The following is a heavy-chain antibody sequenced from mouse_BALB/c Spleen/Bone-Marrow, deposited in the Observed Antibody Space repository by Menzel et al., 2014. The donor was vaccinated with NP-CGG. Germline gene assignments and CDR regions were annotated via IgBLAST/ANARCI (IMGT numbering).Heavy chain of an antibody. Sequence: EVKLMESGGGLVKSGGPLQLSCAASGFIFSDYYMYWVRQTPEKRPERVATISDGGSYTYYPDSVKGRFTVSRDHATNNLYLQMSSLRSEDTAMYYCARGIRYYGSNYGYLDVWGAGTAVTVSS. CDR1: GFIFSDYY. D-gene: IGHD1-1*01. CDR2: ISDGGSYT. V-gene: IGHV5-4*02. J-gene: IGHJ1*01. CDR3: ARGIRYYGSNYGYLDV.